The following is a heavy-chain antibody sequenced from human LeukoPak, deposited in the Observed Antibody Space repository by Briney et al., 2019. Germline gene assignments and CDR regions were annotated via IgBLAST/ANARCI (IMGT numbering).Heavy chain of an antibody. CDR2: IIPIFGTA. Sequence: ASVKVSCKASGGTFSSYHISWVRQAPGQGLEWMGGIIPIFGTANYAQKFQGRVTITADESTSTAYMELSSLRSEDTAVYYCARVDTDIVAMTPWGQGTLVTVSS. CDR1: GGTFSSYH. D-gene: IGHD5-12*01. J-gene: IGHJ5*02. CDR3: ARVDTDIVAMTP. V-gene: IGHV1-69*13.